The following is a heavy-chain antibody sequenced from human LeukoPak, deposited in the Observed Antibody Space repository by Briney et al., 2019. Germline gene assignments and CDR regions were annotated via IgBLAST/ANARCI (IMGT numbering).Heavy chain of an antibody. Sequence: GGSLRLSCAASGFTFSSHGMSWVRQAPGMGLEWVSSIGSSGDITYYADSVKGRFTISRDNSKNTLYLQMNSLRAEDTAVYYCAKDVDNGDYVVYWGQGTLVTVSS. CDR2: IGSSGDIT. V-gene: IGHV3-23*01. CDR1: GFTFSSHG. CDR3: AKDVDNGDYVVY. D-gene: IGHD4-17*01. J-gene: IGHJ4*02.